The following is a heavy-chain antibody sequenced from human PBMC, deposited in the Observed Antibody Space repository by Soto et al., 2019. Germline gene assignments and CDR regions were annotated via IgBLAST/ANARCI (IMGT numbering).Heavy chain of an antibody. J-gene: IGHJ4*02. D-gene: IGHD7-27*01. CDR2: IFSNDKK. Sequence: QVTLKESGPVLVKPTETLTLTCTVSGFSLSNARMGVSWIRQPPGKALEWLAHIFSNDKKSYSTSLKSRLTISKDTSKSQVVLTMTNMDPVDTATYYCARIANWDTGDYWGQGTLVTVSS. CDR3: ARIANWDTGDY. CDR1: GFSLSNARMG. V-gene: IGHV2-26*01.